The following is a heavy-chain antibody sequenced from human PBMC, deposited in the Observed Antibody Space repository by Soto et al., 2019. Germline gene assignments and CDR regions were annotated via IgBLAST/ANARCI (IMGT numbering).Heavy chain of an antibody. Sequence: QVQLVQSGAEVKKPGSSVKVSCKASGGTFSSYTISWVRQAPGQGLEWMGRIIPILGIANYAQKFQGRVTXNXDXXTGTAYRELRSLRPEDTAVYYCARRRTGPCYGMDVGGQGTTGTVSS. CDR3: ARRRTGPCYGMDV. CDR2: IIPILGIA. CDR1: GGTFSSYT. V-gene: IGHV1-69*02. J-gene: IGHJ6*02.